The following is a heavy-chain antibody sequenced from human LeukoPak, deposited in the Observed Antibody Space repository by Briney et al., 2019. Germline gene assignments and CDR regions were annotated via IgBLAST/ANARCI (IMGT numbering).Heavy chain of an antibody. CDR3: ARALRYCSGGSCYATPSNWFDP. Sequence: GESLRISCKGSGYSFTSYWIGWVRQMPGKGLEWMGIIYHGDSDTRYSPSFQGQVTISADKSISTAYLQWSSLKASDTAMYYCARALRYCSGGSCYATPSNWFDPWGQGTLVTVSS. D-gene: IGHD2-15*01. CDR1: GYSFTSYW. V-gene: IGHV5-51*01. J-gene: IGHJ5*02. CDR2: IYHGDSDT.